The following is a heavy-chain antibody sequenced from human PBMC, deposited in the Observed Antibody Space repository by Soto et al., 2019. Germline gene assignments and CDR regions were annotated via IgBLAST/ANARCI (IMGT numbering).Heavy chain of an antibody. V-gene: IGHV4-59*01. D-gene: IGHD6-19*01. J-gene: IGHJ4*02. Sequence: SETLSLTCVVSGGSISGSYWSWIRQSPGKGLEWLGYVYYTGSTNYSPSLRSRVSISVDTSKNEFSLRLSSVTAADTAVYFCARSVAVPGAHIDYWGQGTQVTVSS. CDR1: GGSISGSY. CDR2: VYYTGST. CDR3: ARSVAVPGAHIDY.